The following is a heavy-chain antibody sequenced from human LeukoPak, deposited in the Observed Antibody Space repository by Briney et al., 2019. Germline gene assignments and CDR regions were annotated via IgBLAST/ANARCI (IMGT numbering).Heavy chain of an antibody. V-gene: IGHV3-33*01. CDR1: GFTFSSYG. CDR3: ARVSSLEWLSFDYDYYGMDV. Sequence: GGSLRLSCAASGFTFSSYGMHWVRQAPGKGLEWVAVIWYEGSNKYYADSVKGRFTISRDNSKNTLYLQMNSLRAEDTAVYYCARVSSLEWLSFDYDYYGMDVWGQGTTVTVSS. CDR2: IWYEGSNK. D-gene: IGHD3-3*01. J-gene: IGHJ6*02.